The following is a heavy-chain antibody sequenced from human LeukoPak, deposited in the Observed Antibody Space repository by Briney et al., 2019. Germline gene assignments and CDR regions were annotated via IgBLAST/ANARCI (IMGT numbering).Heavy chain of an antibody. J-gene: IGHJ4*02. CDR3: ARGSWSSSIDY. V-gene: IGHV4-30-4*01. CDR1: GGSISSGDYY. CDR2: IYYRGST. D-gene: IGHD6-6*01. Sequence: SETLSLTCTVSGGSISSGDYYWSWIRQPPGKGLEWIGYIYYRGSTYYNPSLKSRLTISVDTSKNQFSLRLSSVTAADTAVYYCARGSWSSSIDYWSQGTLVTVSS.